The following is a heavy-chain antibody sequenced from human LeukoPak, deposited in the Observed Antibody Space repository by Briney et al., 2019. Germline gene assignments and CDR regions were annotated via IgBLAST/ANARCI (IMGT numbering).Heavy chain of an antibody. J-gene: IGHJ1*01. CDR1: GFTFSSYA. CDR2: ISGSGGST. CDR3: AKPHLEWLLCEGFQH. Sequence: PGGSLRLSCAASGFTFSSYAMSWVRQAPGKGLEWVSAISGSGGSTYYADSVKGRFTISRDNSKNTLYLQMNSLRAEDTAVYYCAKPHLEWLLCEGFQHWGQGTLVTVSS. V-gene: IGHV3-23*01. D-gene: IGHD3-3*01.